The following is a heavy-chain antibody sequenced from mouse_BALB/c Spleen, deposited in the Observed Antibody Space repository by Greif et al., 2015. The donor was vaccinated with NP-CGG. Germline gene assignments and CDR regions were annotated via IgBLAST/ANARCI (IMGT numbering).Heavy chain of an antibody. D-gene: IGHD1-1*01. CDR1: GYTFTDYW. Sequence: VQLQQSGAELVMPGASVKMSCKASGYTFTDYWMHWVKQRPGQGLEWIGAIDTSDSYTSYNQKFKGKATLTVDESSSTAYMQLSSLTSEDSAVYYCARGGYYGSSWDYWGQGTTLTVSS. CDR3: ARGGYYGSSWDY. CDR2: IDTSDSYT. V-gene: IGHV1-69*01. J-gene: IGHJ2*01.